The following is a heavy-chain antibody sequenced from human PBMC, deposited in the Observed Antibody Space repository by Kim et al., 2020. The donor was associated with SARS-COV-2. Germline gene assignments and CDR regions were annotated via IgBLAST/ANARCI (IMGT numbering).Heavy chain of an antibody. CDR3: ARDAGFGDYFDY. CDR2: ISGSGTYI. Sequence: GGSLRLSCVASGITFSSYSMNWVRQAPGEGLQWVSSISGSGTYIYYADSVRGRFTISRDNAKNSLYLQMNSLRVEDTAVYYCARDAGFGDYFDYWGQGTLVTVSS. V-gene: IGHV3-21*01. CDR1: GITFSSYS. D-gene: IGHD3-10*01. J-gene: IGHJ4*02.